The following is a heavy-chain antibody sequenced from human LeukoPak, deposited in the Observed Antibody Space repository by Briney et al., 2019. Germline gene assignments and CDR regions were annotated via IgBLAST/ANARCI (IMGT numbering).Heavy chain of an antibody. J-gene: IGHJ4*02. CDR1: GGTFSSYA. D-gene: IGHD2-8*01. CDR3: ARDQGYCTNGVCPRLDY. Sequence: SVKVSCKASGGTFSSYAISWVRQAPGQGLEWMGRIIPILGIANYAQKFQGRVTITADKSTSTAYMELSSLRSEDTAVYYCARDQGYCTNGVCPRLDYWGQGTLVTVSS. V-gene: IGHV1-69*04. CDR2: IIPILGIA.